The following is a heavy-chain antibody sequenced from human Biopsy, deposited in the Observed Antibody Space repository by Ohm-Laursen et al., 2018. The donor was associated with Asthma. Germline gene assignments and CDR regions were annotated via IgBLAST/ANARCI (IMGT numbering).Heavy chain of an antibody. CDR1: GDNFISFA. CDR2: VNTGNGDT. D-gene: IGHD3-9*01. Sequence: GASVKVSCKASGDNFISFAIHWVRQAPGQRLEWMGWVNTGNGDTKYSQKFQGRVTITRDTSASTAYMELRSLRSEDTATYYCARTYFDFLTGQVKDVFGVWGQGTMVTVSS. CDR3: ARTYFDFLTGQVKDVFGV. J-gene: IGHJ3*01. V-gene: IGHV1-3*04.